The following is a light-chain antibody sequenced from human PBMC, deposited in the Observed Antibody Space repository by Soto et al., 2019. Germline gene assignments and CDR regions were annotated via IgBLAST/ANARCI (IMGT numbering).Light chain of an antibody. CDR2: GAS. J-gene: IGKJ4*01. Sequence: EIVLTQSPGTLSLSPGERATLSCRASQSVSSSYLAWYQQKPGQAPRLLIYGASSRATGIPDRFSGSGSGTDFTLTISRLVPEDFAVYYCQQYGSSPPLTFGGGTKVEIK. V-gene: IGKV3-20*01. CDR3: QQYGSSPPLT. CDR1: QSVSSSY.